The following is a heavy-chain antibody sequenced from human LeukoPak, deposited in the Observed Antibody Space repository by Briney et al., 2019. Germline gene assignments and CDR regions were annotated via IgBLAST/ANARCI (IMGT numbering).Heavy chain of an antibody. V-gene: IGHV3-53*01. CDR1: GSTVSSNY. CDR2: IYSGGST. Sequence: GGSLRLXCAASGSTVSSNYMSWVRQAPGKGLERISVIYSGGSTYYADSVKGRFTISRDNSKNTLYLQMNSLRAEDTAVYYCARDSFGEREASNWYFDLWGRGTLVTVSS. J-gene: IGHJ2*01. D-gene: IGHD3-10*01. CDR3: ARDSFGEREASNWYFDL.